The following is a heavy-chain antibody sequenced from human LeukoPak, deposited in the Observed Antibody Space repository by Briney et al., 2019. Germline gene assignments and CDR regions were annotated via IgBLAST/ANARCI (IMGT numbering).Heavy chain of an antibody. CDR1: GFTFSRDW. CDR2: ISSSGSTI. Sequence: QPGGSLRLSCAASGFTFSRDWMHWVRQAPGKGLEWVSYISSSGSTIFYADSVKGRFTISRDNAKNSLYLQMNSLRAEDTAVYYCARLGTAMLAIWGQGTMVTVSS. J-gene: IGHJ3*02. V-gene: IGHV3-48*04. D-gene: IGHD5-18*01. CDR3: ARLGTAMLAI.